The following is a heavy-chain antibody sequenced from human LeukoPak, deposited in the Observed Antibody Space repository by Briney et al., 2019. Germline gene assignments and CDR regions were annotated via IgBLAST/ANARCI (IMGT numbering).Heavy chain of an antibody. CDR2: IIPMFGTA. Sequence: ASVKVSCKASGYTFTGYYMHWVRQAPGQGLEWMGGIIPMFGTANYAQKFQGRVTITADESTRTAYMELRTLRSEDTAIYYCARGSGETGGYYYVYWGRGTPVTVSS. CDR1: GYTFTGYY. CDR3: ARGSGETGGYYYVY. V-gene: IGHV1-69*13. D-gene: IGHD3-22*01. J-gene: IGHJ4*02.